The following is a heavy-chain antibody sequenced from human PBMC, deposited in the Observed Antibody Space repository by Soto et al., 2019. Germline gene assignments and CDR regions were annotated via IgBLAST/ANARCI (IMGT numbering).Heavy chain of an antibody. D-gene: IGHD2-2*02. J-gene: IGHJ5*02. V-gene: IGHV1-3*01. Sequence: ASVKVSCKASGYTFTSYAMHWVRQAPGQRLEWMGWINAGNGNAKYSQKFQGRVTITRDTSASTAYMELSSLRSEDTAVYYCARDGAAAAIRGFDPWGQGTLVAVSS. CDR3: ARDGAAAAIRGFDP. CDR2: INAGNGNA. CDR1: GYTFTSYA.